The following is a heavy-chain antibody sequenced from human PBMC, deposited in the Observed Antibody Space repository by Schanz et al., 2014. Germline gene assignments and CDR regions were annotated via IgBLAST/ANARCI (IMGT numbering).Heavy chain of an antibody. CDR3: ARKMKLGVYGGKGHDSLDI. CDR2: IKSDGSST. V-gene: IGHV3-74*01. CDR1: GFTFSSYW. J-gene: IGHJ3*02. D-gene: IGHD4-17*01. Sequence: EVQLVESGGGLVQPGGSLRLSCAASGFTFSSYWMHWVRQVPGKGLVGVSRIKSDGSSTSYADSVTGRFTISRDNAKNTLYLQMNTLRAEDTAVYYCARKMKLGVYGGKGHDSLDIWGQGTLVTVSS.